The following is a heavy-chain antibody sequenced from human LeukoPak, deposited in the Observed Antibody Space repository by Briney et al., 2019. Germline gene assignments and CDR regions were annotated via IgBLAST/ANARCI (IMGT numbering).Heavy chain of an antibody. V-gene: IGHV3-20*04. CDR3: ARAVCPTIKFCDSSYFMDV. Sequence: GGSLRLSCAASGFSFDNLGMTWVRQVPGKGLDWVSCINCNGVSTGYADSVRGRYTISRDNARNSLYLQMNSLRAEDTAFYYCARAVCPTIKFCDSSYFMDVWGKGNTVNVS. D-gene: IGHD6-6*01. CDR1: GFSFDNLG. J-gene: IGHJ6*03. CDR2: INCNGVST.